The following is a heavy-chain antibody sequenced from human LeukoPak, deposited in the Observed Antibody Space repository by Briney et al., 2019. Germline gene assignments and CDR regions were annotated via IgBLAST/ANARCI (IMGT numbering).Heavy chain of an antibody. Sequence: PGGSLRLSCAASGFTFSRYGMHWVRQAPGKGLEWVAVISYDGSNKYYADSVKGRFTISRDNSKNTLYLQMNSLRAEDTAVYYCAKDQYYDSSGYYLFDYWGQGTLVTVSS. CDR1: GFTFSRYG. V-gene: IGHV3-30*18. D-gene: IGHD3-22*01. CDR2: ISYDGSNK. J-gene: IGHJ4*02. CDR3: AKDQYYDSSGYYLFDY.